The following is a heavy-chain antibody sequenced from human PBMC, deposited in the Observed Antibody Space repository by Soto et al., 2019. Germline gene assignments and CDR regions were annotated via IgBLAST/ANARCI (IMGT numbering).Heavy chain of an antibody. J-gene: IGHJ4*02. CDR3: ARPKGTYSSGYYYFDF. V-gene: IGHV1-69*06. CDR1: GGTFSTYA. Sequence: QVQLEQSGGEVKQPGSSVRVSCKTSGGTFSTYAINWVRQAPGQGLEWMGAIIPLFGTAEYSQKFQGRVTITADKSTSTAYMELSSLRFDDTAVYFCARPKGTYSSGYYYFDFWGQGTLVTVSS. D-gene: IGHD6-19*01. CDR2: IIPLFGTA.